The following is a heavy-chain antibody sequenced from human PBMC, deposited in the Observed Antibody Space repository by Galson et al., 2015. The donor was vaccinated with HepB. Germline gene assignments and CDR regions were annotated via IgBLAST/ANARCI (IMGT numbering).Heavy chain of an antibody. D-gene: IGHD2-15*01. J-gene: IGHJ4*02. CDR1: GFTFSSYS. CDR2: ISSSSSTI. Sequence: SLRLSCAASGFTFSSYSMNWVRQAPGKGLEWVSYISSSSSTIYYADSVKGRFTISRDNAKNSLYLQMNSLRAEDTAVYYCARDRIRDFDYWGQGTLVTVSS. V-gene: IGHV3-48*01. CDR3: ARDRIRDFDY.